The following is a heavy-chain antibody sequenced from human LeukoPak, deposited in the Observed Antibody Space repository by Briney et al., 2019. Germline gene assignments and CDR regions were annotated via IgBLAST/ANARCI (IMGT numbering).Heavy chain of an antibody. CDR3: ARRHYYGLAYDY. D-gene: IGHD3-10*01. Sequence: NPSETLSLTCVVSGGSISSGAYYWGWIRQPPGKGLEWIGSFYYTGSTYYNPSLKSRVTMSVDTSKNQFSLKLSSVTAADTAVYYCARRHYYGLAYDYWGQGTLVTVSS. CDR1: GGSISSGAYY. CDR2: FYYTGST. V-gene: IGHV4-39*01. J-gene: IGHJ4*02.